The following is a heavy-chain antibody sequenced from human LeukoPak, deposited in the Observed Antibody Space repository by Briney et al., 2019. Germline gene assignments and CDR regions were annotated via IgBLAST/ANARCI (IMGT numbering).Heavy chain of an antibody. V-gene: IGHV1-2*02. CDR1: GYTFTGYY. CDR3: ARGSSIVTSTIDWFDP. Sequence: ASVKVSCNSSGYTFTGYYMHWVRQAPGQGLEWMGWINPNSGGTHYAQKFQGRVTMTRDTSISTAYMELSRLRSDDTAIYYCARGSSIVTSTIDWFDPWGQGALVAVSS. CDR2: INPNSGGT. J-gene: IGHJ5*02. D-gene: IGHD6-6*01.